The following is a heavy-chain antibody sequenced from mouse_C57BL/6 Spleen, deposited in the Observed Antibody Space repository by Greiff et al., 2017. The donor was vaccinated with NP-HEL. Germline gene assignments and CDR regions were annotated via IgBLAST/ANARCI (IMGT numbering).Heavy chain of an antibody. J-gene: IGHJ3*01. V-gene: IGHV5-9-1*02. CDR1: GYTFSSYA. D-gene: IGHD1-1*01. CDR2: ISSGGDYI. Sequence: EVQLVESGEGLVKPGGSLKLSCAASGYTFSSYAMSWVRQTPEKRLEWVAYISSGGDYIYYADTVKGRVTMSRDNARNTLYLQMSSLKSEDTAMYYCSRDGGDYYGCAWFAYWGQGTLVTVSA. CDR3: SRDGGDYYGCAWFAY.